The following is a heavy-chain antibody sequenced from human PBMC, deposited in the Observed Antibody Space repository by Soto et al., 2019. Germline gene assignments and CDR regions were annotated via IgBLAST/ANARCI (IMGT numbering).Heavy chain of an antibody. CDR3: ARDEPDFDY. CDR2: IWYDGSNK. Sequence: QVQLVESGGGVVQPGRSLRLSCAASGFTFSSYGMHWVRQAPGKGLEWVAVIWYDGSNKYYADSVKGRFTISRDNSKNTLYLQMNSLGAEDTAVYYCARDEPDFDYWGQGTLVTVSS. V-gene: IGHV3-33*01. CDR1: GFTFSSYG. J-gene: IGHJ4*02.